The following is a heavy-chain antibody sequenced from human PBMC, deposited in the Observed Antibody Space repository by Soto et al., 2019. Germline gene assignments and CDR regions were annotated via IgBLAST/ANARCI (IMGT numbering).Heavy chain of an antibody. V-gene: IGHV3-74*01. CDR1: GFTFSNFW. CDR3: ARAGWYRFDY. Sequence: EVQLVESGGGLVQPGGSLRLSCAASGFTFSNFWVHWVRQAPGKGLMWVSRINSDGTTINYADSVEGRFTISRDNAKNTLFLQMNSLTVEDTAVYYCARAGWYRFDYWGQGTLVTVSS. D-gene: IGHD6-19*01. J-gene: IGHJ4*02. CDR2: INSDGTTI.